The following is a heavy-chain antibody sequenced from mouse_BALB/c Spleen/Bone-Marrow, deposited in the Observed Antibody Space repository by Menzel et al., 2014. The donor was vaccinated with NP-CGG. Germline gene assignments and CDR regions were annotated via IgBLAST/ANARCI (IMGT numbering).Heavy chain of an antibody. D-gene: IGHD1-1*01. CDR3: TREGTVEEVWAMDY. J-gene: IGHJ4*01. CDR2: IYPGNSDT. Sequence: MRLKQSGTVLARPGASVKMSCKASGYSFTSYWMHWVKQRPGQGLEWIGAIYPGNSDTSYHQKFKAKAKLTAVTSASTAYMELSSLTNEDSAVYYCTREGTVEEVWAMDYWGQGTSVTVSS. CDR1: GYSFTSYW. V-gene: IGHV1-5*01.